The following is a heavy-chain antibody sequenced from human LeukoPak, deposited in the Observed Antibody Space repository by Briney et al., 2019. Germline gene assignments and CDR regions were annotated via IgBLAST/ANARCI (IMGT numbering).Heavy chain of an antibody. V-gene: IGHV4-31*03. CDR2: IHHSGNF. Sequence: SETLSLTCTVSGGSVSSGDSYWNWIRQHPGRGLEWIEYIHHSGNFYYNPSLKSRVTLSVYTSKNQFSMNLASVTAAYPAVYYCAREERLRGTDWFPSWGQGTLVTVSS. J-gene: IGHJ5*01. CDR1: GGSVSSGDSY. CDR3: AREERLRGTDWFPS. D-gene: IGHD1-1*01.